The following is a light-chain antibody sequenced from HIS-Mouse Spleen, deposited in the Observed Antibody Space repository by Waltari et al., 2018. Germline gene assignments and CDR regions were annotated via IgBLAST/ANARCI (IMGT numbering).Light chain of an antibody. CDR3: SSYTSSSTWV. J-gene: IGLJ3*02. CDR1: SSDVGGYNY. Sequence: QSALTQPASVSGSPGQSITISCTGTSSDVGGYNYVSWYQQHPGKAPQLLIYEVSKRPAGVSNRFSGSKSGNPASLTISGLQAEDEADYYCSSYTSSSTWVFGGGTKLTVL. V-gene: IGLV2-14*01. CDR2: EVS.